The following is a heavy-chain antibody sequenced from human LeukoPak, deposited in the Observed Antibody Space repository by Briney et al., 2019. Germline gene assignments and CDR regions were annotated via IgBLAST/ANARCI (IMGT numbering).Heavy chain of an antibody. CDR1: GFTFSSYA. J-gene: IGHJ4*02. V-gene: IGHV3-64*01. CDR3: ARGYRQWLAKGSFDY. Sequence: GGSLRLSCAASGFTFSSYAMHWVRQAPGKGLEYVSAISSNGGSTYYANSVKGRFTISRDNSKNTLYLQMGSLRAEDMAMYYCARGYRQWLAKGSFDYWGQGTLVTVSS. D-gene: IGHD6-19*01. CDR2: ISSNGGST.